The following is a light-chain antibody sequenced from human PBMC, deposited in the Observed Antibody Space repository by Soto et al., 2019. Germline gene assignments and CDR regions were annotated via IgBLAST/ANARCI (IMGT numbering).Light chain of an antibody. CDR3: GTWDSILSALYV. CDR2: DNN. CDR1: SSNIGNNY. V-gene: IGLV1-51*01. J-gene: IGLJ1*01. Sequence: QSVLTQPPSVSAAPGQKVTISCSGSSSNIGNNYVSWYQQLPGTAPKLLIYDNNERPSGIPDRFSGSKSGTSATLGITGLQTGDEADYYCGTWDSILSALYVFGTGTKVTVL.